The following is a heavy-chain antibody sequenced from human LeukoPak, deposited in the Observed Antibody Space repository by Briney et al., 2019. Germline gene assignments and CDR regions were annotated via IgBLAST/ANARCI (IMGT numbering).Heavy chain of an antibody. CDR3: ARAFYYDSSGYYYHFDY. Sequence: ASVKVSCKASGYTFTSYDINWVRQATGQGLEWMGRMNPNSGNTGYAQKFQGRVTMTRNTSISTAYMELSSLRSEDTAVYYCARAFYYDSSGYYYHFDYWGQGTLVTVSS. D-gene: IGHD3-22*01. CDR1: GYTFTSYD. J-gene: IGHJ4*02. V-gene: IGHV1-8*01. CDR2: MNPNSGNT.